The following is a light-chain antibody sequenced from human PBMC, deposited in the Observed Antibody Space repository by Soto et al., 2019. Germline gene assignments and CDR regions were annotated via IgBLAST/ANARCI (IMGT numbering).Light chain of an antibody. CDR1: QSVSSSY. V-gene: IGKV3-20*01. Sequence: EIVLTQSPGTLSLSPGERATLSCRASQSVSSSYLAWYQQKPGQAPRLLIYGASGRATGIPDRFSGSGSGTDFTLTISRLEPEDFAVYYWQQYGSSPPFTFGPGTKVDIK. J-gene: IGKJ3*01. CDR3: QQYGSSPPFT. CDR2: GAS.